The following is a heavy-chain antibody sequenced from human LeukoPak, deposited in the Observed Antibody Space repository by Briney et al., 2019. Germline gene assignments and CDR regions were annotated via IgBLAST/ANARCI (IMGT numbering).Heavy chain of an antibody. V-gene: IGHV3-23*01. CDR1: GFIFSNYG. D-gene: IGHD6-19*01. J-gene: IGHJ4*02. Sequence: GALRLSCAASGFIFSNYGMNWVRQAPGKGLEWVAAISASGSATSYADSVRGRFTISRDNSKSTTYLQMNSLRAEDTAVFYCVRAVAGKGCIDYWGQGTLVTVSS. CDR2: ISASGSAT. CDR3: VRAVAGKGCIDY.